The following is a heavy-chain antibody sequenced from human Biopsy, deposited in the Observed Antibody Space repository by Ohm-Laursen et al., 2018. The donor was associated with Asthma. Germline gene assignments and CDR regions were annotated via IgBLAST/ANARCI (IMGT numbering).Heavy chain of an antibody. CDR2: INPNSGGT. J-gene: IGHJ5*02. Sequence: ASVKVSCKSSGYTFIGCHIHWMRQAPGQGLEWMGRINPNSGGTNYAQKFQGRVTVTRDTSISTAYMEVSRLRSDDTAVYYCARGQKSAGDRWFDPWGQGTLVTVSS. CDR1: GYTFIGCH. D-gene: IGHD6-13*01. V-gene: IGHV1-2*06. CDR3: ARGQKSAGDRWFDP.